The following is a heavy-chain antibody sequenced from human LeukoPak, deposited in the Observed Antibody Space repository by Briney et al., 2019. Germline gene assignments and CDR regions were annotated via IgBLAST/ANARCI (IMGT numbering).Heavy chain of an antibody. Sequence: PGGSLRLSCAASGFTFTGYALTWVRQAPGKGLEWVSSISSSGGNTYYADPVKGRFTISRDNSKNTLYLQMNSLRAEDTAVYYCAKRLHSSGWWFYFDYWGQGTLVTVSS. CDR3: AKRLHSSGWWFYFDY. J-gene: IGHJ4*02. CDR1: GFTFTGYA. D-gene: IGHD6-13*01. V-gene: IGHV3-23*01. CDR2: ISSSGGNT.